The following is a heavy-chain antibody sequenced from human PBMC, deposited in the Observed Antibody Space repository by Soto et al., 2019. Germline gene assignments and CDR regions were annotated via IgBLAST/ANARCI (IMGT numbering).Heavy chain of an antibody. J-gene: IGHJ4*02. D-gene: IGHD3-3*01. CDR2: IYYSGST. CDR3: ARFYQEIYDFWSGGRYYFDY. CDR1: GGSISSGGYY. V-gene: IGHV4-31*03. Sequence: SETLSLTCTVSGGSISSGGYYWSWIRQHPGKGLEWIGYIYYSGSTYYNPSLKSRVTISVDTSKNQFSLKLSSVTAADTAVYYCARFYQEIYDFWSGGRYYFDYWGQGTLVTVS.